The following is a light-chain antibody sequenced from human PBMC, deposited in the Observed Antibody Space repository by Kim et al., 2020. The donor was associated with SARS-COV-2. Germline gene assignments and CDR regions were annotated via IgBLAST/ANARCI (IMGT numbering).Light chain of an antibody. CDR3: QTWGTGIQV. Sequence: QLVLTQSPSASASLGASVKLTCTLSSGHSSYAIAWHQQQPEKVLRYLMRLNSDGSHSKRDGIPDRFSGCSSGAERYLTISSLQSEDEADYYCQTWGTGIQVFGGGTQLTVL. J-gene: IGLJ3*02. CDR2: LNSDGSH. V-gene: IGLV4-69*01. CDR1: SGHSSYA.